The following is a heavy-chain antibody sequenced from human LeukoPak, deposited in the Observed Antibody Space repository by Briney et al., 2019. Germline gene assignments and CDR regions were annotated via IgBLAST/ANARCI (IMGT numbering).Heavy chain of an antibody. CDR1: GYTFTNYW. CDR3: ARWPRGYGIRTDAFDI. Sequence: GESLKISCKASGYTFTNYWIGWVRQMPGKGLEWMGIIYPGDSDTRYSPSFQGQVTISADKSISTAYLQWSSLKASDTAMYYCARWPRGYGIRTDAFDIWGQGTMVTVSS. CDR2: IYPGDSDT. J-gene: IGHJ3*02. V-gene: IGHV5-51*01. D-gene: IGHD5-18*01.